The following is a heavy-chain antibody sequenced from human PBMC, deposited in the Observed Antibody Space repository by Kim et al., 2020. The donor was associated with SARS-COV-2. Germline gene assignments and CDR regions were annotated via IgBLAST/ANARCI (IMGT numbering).Heavy chain of an antibody. CDR2: ITHSGST. D-gene: IGHD1-26*01. Sequence: SETLSLTCAVYGGSFSGYSWSWIRQPPGKGLEYIGEITHSGSTNYNPSLMDRVTISVDTSKNQLSLRVTSVTAADTAVFYCARLRGGRLFDFWCHAT. CDR3: ARLRGGRLFDF. V-gene: IGHV4-34*01. J-gene: IGHJ4*01. CDR1: GGSFSGYS.